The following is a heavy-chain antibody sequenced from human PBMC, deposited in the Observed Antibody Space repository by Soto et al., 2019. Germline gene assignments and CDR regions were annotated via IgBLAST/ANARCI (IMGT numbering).Heavy chain of an antibody. CDR3: ARGLLLDYYYYYMDV. J-gene: IGHJ6*03. Sequence: ASVRVSCKASGYTFTSYGISWVRQAPGQGLEWMGWISAYNGNTNYAQKLQGRVTMTTNTSTSTAYMELSSLRSEDTAVYYCARGLLLDYYYYYMDVWGKGTTVTVSS. CDR1: GYTFTSYG. CDR2: ISAYNGNT. V-gene: IGHV1-18*01. D-gene: IGHD2-15*01.